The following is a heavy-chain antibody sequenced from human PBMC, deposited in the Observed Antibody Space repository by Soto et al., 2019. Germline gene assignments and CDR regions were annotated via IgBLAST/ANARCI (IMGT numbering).Heavy chain of an antibody. Sequence: PSETLSLTCTVSGGSMSDYFWTWIRQPAGKRLEWIGRKSISTNIDSNASLKGRASISVDTSKNQFSLKLSSVTAADTAVYYCARGSPLGELSEYYYYGMDVWGQGTTVTVSS. J-gene: IGHJ6*02. CDR2: KSISTNI. D-gene: IGHD3-16*02. V-gene: IGHV4-4*07. CDR3: ARGSPLGELSEYYYYGMDV. CDR1: GGSMSDYF.